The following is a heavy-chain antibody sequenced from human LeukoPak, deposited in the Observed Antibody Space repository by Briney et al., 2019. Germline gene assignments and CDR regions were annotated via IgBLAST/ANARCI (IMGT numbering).Heavy chain of an antibody. J-gene: IGHJ4*02. CDR2: INHSGST. D-gene: IGHD2-2*01. V-gene: IGHV4-34*01. CDR1: GGSFSGYY. CDR3: ARGYCSSTSCWNYFDY. Sequence: SSETLSLTCAVCGGSFSGYYWSWIRQPPGKGLEWIGEINHSGSTNYNPSLKSRVTISVDTSKNQFSLKLSSVTAADTAVYYCARGYCSSTSCWNYFDYWGQGTLVTVSS.